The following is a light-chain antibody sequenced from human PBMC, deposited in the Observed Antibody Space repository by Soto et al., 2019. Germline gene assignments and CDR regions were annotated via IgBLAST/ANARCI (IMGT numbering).Light chain of an antibody. V-gene: IGKV3-11*01. J-gene: IGKJ4*01. CDR3: QHHNNWPPT. CDR2: DES. CDR1: PSISSY. Sequence: LWTQSPATLSVSPGQRVTLSCRASPSISSYLAWYQQRPGQPSSILIYDESNSATGIPARFSGSGSGTDFTLTISSLEPEDFALYFCQHHNNWPPTFGGGTKVE.